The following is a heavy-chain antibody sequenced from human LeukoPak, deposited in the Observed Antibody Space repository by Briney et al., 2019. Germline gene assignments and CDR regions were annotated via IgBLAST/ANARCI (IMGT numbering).Heavy chain of an antibody. CDR2: ISSSSSYI. J-gene: IGHJ3*02. V-gene: IGHV3-21*04. CDR3: ARGEEKTYSDGSGSYYNQVEAFDI. D-gene: IGHD3-10*01. Sequence: SGGSLRLSCAASGFTFSSYSMNWVRQAPGKGLEWVSSISSSSSYIYYADSVKGRFTISRDNSKNTLYVQMNSLRVEDTAVYYCARGEEKTYSDGSGSYYNQVEAFDIWGQGTMVTVSS. CDR1: GFTFSSYS.